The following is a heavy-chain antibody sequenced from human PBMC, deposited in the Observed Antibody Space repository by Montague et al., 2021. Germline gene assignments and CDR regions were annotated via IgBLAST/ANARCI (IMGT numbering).Heavy chain of an antibody. Sequence: SLRPSCAASGFTFSSYNMNWVRQAPGKGLEWVSSMSSGSNYIYYADSLMGRFTIPRDNAKNSLYLQMNSLRAEDTAVYYCAREVKMGEGYKYGQAPYYYYGMDVWGQGTTVTVSS. CDR1: GFTFSSYN. CDR2: MSSGSNYI. J-gene: IGHJ6*02. CDR3: AREVKMGEGYKYGQAPYYYYGMDV. D-gene: IGHD5-18*01. V-gene: IGHV3-21*01.